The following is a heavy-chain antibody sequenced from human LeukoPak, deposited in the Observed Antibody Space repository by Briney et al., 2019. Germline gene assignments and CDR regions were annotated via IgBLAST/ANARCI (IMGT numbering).Heavy chain of an antibody. CDR2: IHHSGDT. CDR3: ARGEGGGSCYNN. Sequence: SETLSLTCAVHGESFSDSYWSWIRQPPGKGLEWIGEIHHSGDTNHNPSLKSRVTISLDTSKNQFSLKLNSVTAADTATYYCARGEGGGSCYNNWGQGTQVTVSS. D-gene: IGHD2-15*01. CDR1: GESFSDSY. J-gene: IGHJ4*02. V-gene: IGHV4-34*01.